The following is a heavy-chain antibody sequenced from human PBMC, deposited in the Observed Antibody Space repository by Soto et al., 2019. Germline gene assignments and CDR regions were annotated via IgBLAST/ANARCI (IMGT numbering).Heavy chain of an antibody. V-gene: IGHV3-23*01. J-gene: IGHJ6*03. CDR2: ISSGGGGT. CDR3: ASPRNYYSMDV. Sequence: EVQLLESGGGLVQPGGSLRLSCAASGFAFSNFAMSWVRQAPGRGLEWVSTISSGGGGTYYAESVKGRFTISRDNSQNSLYVQMNSLRAEDTAVYYCASPRNYYSMDVWGKGTTVTVS. CDR1: GFAFSNFA.